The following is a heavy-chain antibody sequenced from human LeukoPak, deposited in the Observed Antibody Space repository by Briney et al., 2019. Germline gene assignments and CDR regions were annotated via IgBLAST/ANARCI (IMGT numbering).Heavy chain of an antibody. CDR2: IYHSGST. CDR3: AAGGGQLPDY. Sequence: PSETLSPTCSVSGYSISSGYYWGWIRQPPGRGLEWIGNIYHSGSTYYNPSLKSRVTISIDTSKNQFSLKPTSVTAADTAVYYCAAGGGQLPDYWGQGTLVTVSS. V-gene: IGHV4-38-2*02. CDR1: GYSISSGYY. J-gene: IGHJ4*02. D-gene: IGHD2-2*01.